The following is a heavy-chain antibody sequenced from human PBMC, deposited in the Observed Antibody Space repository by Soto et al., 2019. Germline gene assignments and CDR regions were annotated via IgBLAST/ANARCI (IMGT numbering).Heavy chain of an antibody. CDR2: IYYSGST. V-gene: IGHV4-61*01. J-gene: IGHJ4*02. D-gene: IGHD2-15*01. CDR1: GGSVSSGSYY. CDR3: ARDPRRGYCSGGSCPMFDY. Sequence: SETLSLTCTVSGGSVSSGSYYWSWIRQPPGKGLEWIGYIYYSGSTNYNPSLKSRVTISVDTSKNQFSLKLSSVTAADTAVYYCARDPRRGYCSGGSCPMFDYWGQGTLVTVSS.